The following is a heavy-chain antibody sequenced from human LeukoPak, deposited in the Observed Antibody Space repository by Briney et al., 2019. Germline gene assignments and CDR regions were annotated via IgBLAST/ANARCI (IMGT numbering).Heavy chain of an antibody. CDR1: GYTFTSYG. CDR3: ARGVTANDAFDI. CDR2: ISAYNGNT. V-gene: IGHV1-18*01. J-gene: IGHJ3*02. D-gene: IGHD2-21*02. Sequence: ASVKVSCKASGYTFTSYGISWVRQAPGQGLEWMGWISAYNGNTNYAQKLQGRVTMTRDTSTSTVYMELSSLRSEDTAVYYCARGVTANDAFDIWGQGTMVTVSS.